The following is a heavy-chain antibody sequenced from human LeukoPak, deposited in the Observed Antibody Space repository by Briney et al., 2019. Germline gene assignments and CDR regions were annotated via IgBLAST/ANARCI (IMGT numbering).Heavy chain of an antibody. Sequence: GESLKISCKGSGYSFTSYWIGWVCQMPGKGLEWMGIIYPGDSDTRYSPSFQGQVTISADKSISTAYLQWSSLKASDTAMYYCARDYYDSSGYSVPAFDIWGQGTMVTVSS. CDR3: ARDYYDSSGYSVPAFDI. CDR1: GYSFTSYW. D-gene: IGHD3-22*01. CDR2: IYPGDSDT. J-gene: IGHJ3*02. V-gene: IGHV5-51*01.